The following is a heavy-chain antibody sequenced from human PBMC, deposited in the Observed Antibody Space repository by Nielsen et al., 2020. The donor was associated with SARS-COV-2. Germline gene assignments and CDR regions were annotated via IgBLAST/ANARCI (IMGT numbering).Heavy chain of an antibody. V-gene: IGHV3-30*18. D-gene: IGHD3-22*01. CDR1: GFTFSSYG. CDR3: AKGSMIARAFDI. J-gene: IGHJ3*02. Sequence: GGSLRLSCAASGFTFSSYGMHWVRQAPGKGLEWVAVISYDGSNKYYADSVKGRFTTSRDNSKNTLYLQMNSLRAEDTAVYYCAKGSMIARAFDIWGQGTMVTVSS. CDR2: ISYDGSNK.